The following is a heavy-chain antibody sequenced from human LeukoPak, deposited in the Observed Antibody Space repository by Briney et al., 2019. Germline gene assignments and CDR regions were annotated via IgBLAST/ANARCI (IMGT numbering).Heavy chain of an antibody. CDR1: GFTFGDYA. CDR2: IKSKAYGGTT. J-gene: IGHJ6*02. V-gene: IGHV3-49*04. Sequence: PGGSLRLSCTASGFTFGDYAMSWVRQAPGKGLEWVGFIKSKAYGGTTEYAASVKGRFTISRDDSKSIAYLQMNSLKTEDTAVYYCTRSYDILTGYALSGMDVWGQGTTVTVSS. CDR3: TRSYDILTGYALSGMDV. D-gene: IGHD3-9*01.